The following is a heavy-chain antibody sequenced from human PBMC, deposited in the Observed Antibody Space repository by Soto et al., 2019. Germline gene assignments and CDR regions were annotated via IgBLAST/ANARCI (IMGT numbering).Heavy chain of an antibody. CDR3: ANSRGQNWFDP. V-gene: IGHV4-31*03. D-gene: IGHD3-10*01. Sequence: QXQLQESGPGLVKPSQTLSLTCTVSGGSISSGDYYWSWIRQLPGKGLEWIGYIYYSGNTYYNPSLKSRIAMSVDTSKNQFSLKLSSVTAADTAVYYCANSRGQNWFDPWGQGTLVTVSS. CDR2: IYYSGNT. CDR1: GGSISSGDYY. J-gene: IGHJ5*02.